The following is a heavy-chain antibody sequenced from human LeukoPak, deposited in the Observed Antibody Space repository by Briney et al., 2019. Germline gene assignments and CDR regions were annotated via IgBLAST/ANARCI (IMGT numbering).Heavy chain of an antibody. CDR1: GGSISSYY. CDR3: ARHAVAVAYPYFDY. J-gene: IGHJ4*02. D-gene: IGHD6-19*01. Sequence: SETLSLTCTVSGGSISSYYWSWIRQPPGKGLEWIGYIYYSGSTNYNPPLKSRVTISVDTSKNQFSLKLSSVTAADTAVYYCARHAVAVAYPYFDYWGQGTLVTVSS. V-gene: IGHV4-59*08. CDR2: IYYSGST.